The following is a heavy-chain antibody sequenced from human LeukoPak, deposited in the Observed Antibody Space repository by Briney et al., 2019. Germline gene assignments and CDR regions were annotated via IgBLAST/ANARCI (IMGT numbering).Heavy chain of an antibody. V-gene: IGHV4-4*02. CDR2: THHSGST. J-gene: IGHJ3*02. D-gene: IGHD3-3*01. CDR3: ARNEGWTFDI. Sequence: SETLSLTCGVSGGSISSYNWWSWVRQPPGKXLEWIGETHHSGSTNXNPSLKSRVTISVDKSKNQLSLNLSSVTAADTAVYYCARNEGWTFDIWGRGTMVTVSS. CDR1: GGSISSYNW.